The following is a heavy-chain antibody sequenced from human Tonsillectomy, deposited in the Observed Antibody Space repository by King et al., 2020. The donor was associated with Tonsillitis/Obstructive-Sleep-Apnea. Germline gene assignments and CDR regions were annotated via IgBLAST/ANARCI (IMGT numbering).Heavy chain of an antibody. J-gene: IGHJ4*02. Sequence: VQLVESGGGVVQPGRSLRLSCAASGFTFSNYGMHWVRQAPGKGLKWVAVISFDGSNKYYADSVKGRFTISRDNSKNTLYLQMNSLRAEDTAVYYCAKDIANGSELGYTSGWYDYWGQGTLVTVSS. CDR2: ISFDGSNK. V-gene: IGHV3-30*18. D-gene: IGHD6-19*01. CDR3: AKDIANGSELGYTSGWYDY. CDR1: GFTFSNYG.